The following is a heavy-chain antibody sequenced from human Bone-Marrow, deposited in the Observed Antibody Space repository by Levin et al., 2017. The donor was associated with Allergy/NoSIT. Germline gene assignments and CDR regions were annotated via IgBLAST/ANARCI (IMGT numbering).Heavy chain of an antibody. D-gene: IGHD1-7*01. CDR3: ARVGNYAGVADAFDL. Sequence: GGSLRLSCAASQFIFDDHGMSWVRQAPGKGLEWVSGITWNSGTTGYADSVKGRFTISRDNAKNTLYLQMNSLRVEDTALYYCARVGNYAGVADAFDLWGLGTLVTVSS. V-gene: IGHV3-20*04. CDR2: ITWNSGTT. CDR1: QFIFDDHG. J-gene: IGHJ3*01.